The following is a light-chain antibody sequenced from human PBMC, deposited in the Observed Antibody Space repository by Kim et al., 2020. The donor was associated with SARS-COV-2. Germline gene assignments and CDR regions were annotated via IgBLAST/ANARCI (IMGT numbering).Light chain of an antibody. CDR2: GEN. CDR3: NSRDSSGIHHWV. CDR1: SLRGSS. J-gene: IGLJ3*02. V-gene: IGLV3-19*01. Sequence: LGPTVMITCQGDSLRGSSANWYQQKPGQAPLLVIYGENNRPSGIPDRFSGSSSGNTASLTITGARAEDEADYYCNSRDSSGIHHWVFGGGTQLTVL.